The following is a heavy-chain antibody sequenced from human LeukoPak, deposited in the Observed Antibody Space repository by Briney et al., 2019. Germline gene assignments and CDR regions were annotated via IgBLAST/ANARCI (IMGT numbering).Heavy chain of an antibody. J-gene: IGHJ4*02. CDR3: ARDNWIEAHYFDY. V-gene: IGHV3-30*04. Sequence: GGSLRLSCAASGFTFSSYAIHWVRQAPGKGLEWVAVISFDGTDAFYADSVKGRFTISRDNSKNTLYLQMNSLRADDTAVYYCARDNWIEAHYFDYWGQGTLVTVSS. D-gene: IGHD1-20*01. CDR2: ISFDGTDA. CDR1: GFTFSSYA.